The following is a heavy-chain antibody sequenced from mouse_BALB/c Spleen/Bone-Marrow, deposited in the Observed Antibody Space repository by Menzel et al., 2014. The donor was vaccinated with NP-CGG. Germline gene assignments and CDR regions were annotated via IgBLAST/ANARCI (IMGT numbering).Heavy chain of an antibody. Sequence: QVQLQQSGAELVKPGAPVKLSCKASGYTFTSYWMNWVKQRPGRGLEWIGRIDPSDSETHYNQKFKDKATLTVDKSSGTAYIQLSSLTSEDSAVYYCARTYYGNYAWFAYWGQGTLVTVSA. CDR1: GYTFTSYW. CDR3: ARTYYGNYAWFAY. J-gene: IGHJ3*01. CDR2: IDPSDSET. V-gene: IGHV1-69*02. D-gene: IGHD2-1*01.